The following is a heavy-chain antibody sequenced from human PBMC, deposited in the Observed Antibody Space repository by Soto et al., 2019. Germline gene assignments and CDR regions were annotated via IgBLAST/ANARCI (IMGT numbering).Heavy chain of an antibody. V-gene: IGHV1-58*01. Sequence: QMQLVQSGPEVKKPGTSVKASCKASGFTFTSSAVQWVRQARGQRLEWIGWIVVGSGNTNYAQKFQERVTITRDMSTSTAYMELSSLRSEDTAVYYCAASLYSSGWYFGDYWGQGTLVTVSS. J-gene: IGHJ4*02. CDR3: AASLYSSGWYFGDY. D-gene: IGHD6-19*01. CDR2: IVVGSGNT. CDR1: GFTFTSSA.